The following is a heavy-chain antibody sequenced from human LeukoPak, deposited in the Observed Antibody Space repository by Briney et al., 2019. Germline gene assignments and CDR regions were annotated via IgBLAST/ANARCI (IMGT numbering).Heavy chain of an antibody. D-gene: IGHD6-6*01. CDR1: GGTFSSYA. CDR3: ARGRYSSSINSMDV. V-gene: IGHV1-69*13. CDR2: IIPIFGTA. J-gene: IGHJ6*02. Sequence: ASVKVSCRASGGTFSSYAISWVRQAPGQGLEWMGGIIPIFGTANYAQKFQGRVTITADESTSTAYMELSSLRSEDTAVYYCARGRYSSSINSMDVWGQGTTVTVSS.